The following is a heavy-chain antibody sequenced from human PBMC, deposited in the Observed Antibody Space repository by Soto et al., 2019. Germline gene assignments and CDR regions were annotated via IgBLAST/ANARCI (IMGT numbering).Heavy chain of an antibody. D-gene: IGHD5-18*01. CDR3: ARGGRAMVKYYYNYGMDV. CDR2: IIPIFATA. J-gene: IGHJ6*02. V-gene: IGHV1-69*12. CDR1: GGTFSSYA. Sequence: QVQLVQSGAEVKKPGSSVKVSCKASGGTFSSYAISWVRQAPGQGLEWMGGIIPIFATAKYAQMFQGRVTISADESTSTAYMELSSLRSEDTAVYYCARGGRAMVKYYYNYGMDVWGQGTTVTVSS.